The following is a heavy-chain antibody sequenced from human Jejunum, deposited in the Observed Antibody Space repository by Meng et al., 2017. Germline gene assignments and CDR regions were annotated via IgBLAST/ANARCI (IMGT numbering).Heavy chain of an antibody. CDR2: ITVGNGNT. CDR1: GYTLTNYA. CDR3: AGDNGDSGIFDY. Sequence: QVPLVQSGAGVRKPGASVKVSCKASGYTLTNYAIHWVCQAPGQRLEWMGWITVGNGNTKYSQKFQGRVTITRGTSASTAYMELSSLTSEDTAVYYCAGDNGDSGIFDYWGQGTLVTVSS. J-gene: IGHJ4*02. D-gene: IGHD4-17*01. V-gene: IGHV1-3*01.